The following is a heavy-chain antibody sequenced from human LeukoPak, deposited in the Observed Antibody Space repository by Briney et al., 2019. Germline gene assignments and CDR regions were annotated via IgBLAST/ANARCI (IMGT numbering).Heavy chain of an antibody. Sequence: GGSLRLSCAASGFTFSSYAMHWVRQAPGKGLEWVAVISYDGSNKYYADSVKGRFTISRDNSKNTLYLQMNSLRAEDTTVYYCARGVGGVITYYYYYYMDVWGKGTTVTVSS. CDR1: GFTFSSYA. D-gene: IGHD3-16*02. J-gene: IGHJ6*03. CDR2: ISYDGSNK. V-gene: IGHV3-30*04. CDR3: ARGVGGVITYYYYYYMDV.